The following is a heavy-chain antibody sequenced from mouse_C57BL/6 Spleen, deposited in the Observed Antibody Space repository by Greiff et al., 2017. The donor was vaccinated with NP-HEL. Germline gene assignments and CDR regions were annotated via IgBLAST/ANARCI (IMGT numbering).Heavy chain of an antibody. CDR1: GYTFTSYW. J-gene: IGHJ2*01. V-gene: IGHV1-64*01. CDR2: IHPNSGST. Sequence: QVHVKQSGAELVKPGASVKLSCKASGYTFTSYWMHWVKQRPGQGLEWIGMIHPNSGSTNYNEKFKSKATLTVDKSSSTAYMQLSSLTSEDSAVYYCARDYGGYWGQGTTLTVSS. CDR3: ARDYGGY. D-gene: IGHD1-1*01.